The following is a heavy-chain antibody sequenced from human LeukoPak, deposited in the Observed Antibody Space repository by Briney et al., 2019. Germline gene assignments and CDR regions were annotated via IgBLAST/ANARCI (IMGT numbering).Heavy chain of an antibody. Sequence: SETLSLTCTVSGGSISNYYWSWGRQPPGKGRGWVGYIYYSGNTNYNPSLKRRVTISVDSSRDQFSLKLSSVTAADTAVYYCASAGYNWNGGYASDIWGQGTMVTVSS. V-gene: IGHV4-59*01. J-gene: IGHJ3*02. CDR3: ASAGYNWNGGYASDI. CDR2: IYYSGNT. D-gene: IGHD1-1*01. CDR1: GGSISNYY.